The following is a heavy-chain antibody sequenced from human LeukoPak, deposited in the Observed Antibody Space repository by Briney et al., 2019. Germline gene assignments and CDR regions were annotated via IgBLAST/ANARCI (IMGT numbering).Heavy chain of an antibody. CDR1: GGSFSGYY. D-gene: IGHD4-23*01. CDR3: ARALTYGGNSGGWFDP. Sequence: SETLSLTCAVYGGSFSGYYWSWIRQPPGKGLEWIGGINHSGSTNYNPSLKSRVTISVDTSKNQFSLRLSSVTAADTAVYYCARALTYGGNSGGWFDPWGQGTLVTVSS. J-gene: IGHJ5*02. CDR2: INHSGST. V-gene: IGHV4-34*01.